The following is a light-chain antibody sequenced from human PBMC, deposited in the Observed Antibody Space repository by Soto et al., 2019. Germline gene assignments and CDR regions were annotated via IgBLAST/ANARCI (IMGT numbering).Light chain of an antibody. J-gene: IGKJ3*01. Sequence: DIQMTQSPSSLSASVGDRVTVTCRAGQSISRYLNWYQQRPGKAPKLLIDRASTLQTGVQWRFRGSRSGTDFTLTINSLQPEDFETYYCEQSYNGPFTFGPGTKVDI. CDR1: QSISRY. CDR2: RAS. CDR3: EQSYNGPFT. V-gene: IGKV1-39*01.